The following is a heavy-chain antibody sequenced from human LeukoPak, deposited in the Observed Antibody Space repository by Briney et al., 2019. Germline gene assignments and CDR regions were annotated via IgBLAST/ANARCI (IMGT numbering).Heavy chain of an antibody. CDR3: ARDDRWDDGVGFDY. CDR1: GVTVSSSY. V-gene: IGHV3-53*01. CDR2: IFSDGKT. D-gene: IGHD1-1*01. J-gene: IGHJ4*02. Sequence: GGSLRLSCAASGVTVSSSYMSWVRQAPGKGLEWVSVIFSDGKTYYADSVKGRFTISRDNSKNPLYLQMNSLRAEDTAVYYCARDDRWDDGVGFDYWGQGTLVTVS.